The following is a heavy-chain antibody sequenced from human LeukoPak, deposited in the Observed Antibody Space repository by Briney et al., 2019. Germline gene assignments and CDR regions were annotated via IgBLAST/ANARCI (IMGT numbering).Heavy chain of an antibody. CDR3: ARRYDFWSGYYGWFDP. Sequence: GGSLRLSCAASGFTFNNYYMSWIRRAPGKGLEWISYISISGYSTYYADSVKGRFTISRDNAKNSLYLQLNKLRPEDTAFYYCARRYDFWSGYYGWFDPWGQGTLVTVSS. CDR1: GFTFNNYY. J-gene: IGHJ5*02. D-gene: IGHD3-3*01. V-gene: IGHV3-11*04. CDR2: ISISGYST.